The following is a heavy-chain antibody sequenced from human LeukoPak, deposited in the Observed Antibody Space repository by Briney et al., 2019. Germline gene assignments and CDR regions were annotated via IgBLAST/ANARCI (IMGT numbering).Heavy chain of an antibody. CDR1: GGSFSGYY. D-gene: IGHD6-19*01. V-gene: IGHV4-59*08. CDR3: ARRATTSSGWYQYNWFDP. Sequence: SSETLSLTCAVYGGSFSGYYWSWIRQPPGKGLEWIGYIYYSGSTNYNPSLKSRVTISVDTSRNQFSLKLSSVTAADTAVYYCARRATTSSGWYQYNWFDPWGQGTLVTVSS. CDR2: IYYSGST. J-gene: IGHJ5*02.